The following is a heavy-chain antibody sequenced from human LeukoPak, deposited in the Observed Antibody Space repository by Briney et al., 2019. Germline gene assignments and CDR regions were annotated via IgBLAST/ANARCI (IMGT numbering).Heavy chain of an antibody. CDR3: ATDGAAWSRSY. V-gene: IGHV3-21*01. J-gene: IGHJ4*02. CDR2: ISRSSTSL. D-gene: IGHD2-8*02. Sequence: GGSLRLSCAASGFTFTTYGMTWVRQAPGKGLEWVSTISRSSTSLFHADSVKGRFTISRDDAKNSVSLQMSSLRVDDTAVYYCATDGAAWSRSYWGQGTLVTVSS. CDR1: GFTFTTYG.